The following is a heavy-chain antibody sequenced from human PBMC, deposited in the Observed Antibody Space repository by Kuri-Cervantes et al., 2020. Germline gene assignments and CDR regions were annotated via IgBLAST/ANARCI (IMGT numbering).Heavy chain of an antibody. J-gene: IGHJ6*03. D-gene: IGHD3-10*01. Sequence: GSLRLSCTVSGGSTSSSSYYWGWIRQPPGKGLEWIGYIYYSGSTYYNPSLKSRVTISVDTSKNQFSLKLSSVTAADTAVYYCARRYLGEYYMDVWGKGTTVTVSS. CDR3: ARRYLGEYYMDV. CDR2: IYYSGST. V-gene: IGHV4-39*07. CDR1: GGSTSSSSYY.